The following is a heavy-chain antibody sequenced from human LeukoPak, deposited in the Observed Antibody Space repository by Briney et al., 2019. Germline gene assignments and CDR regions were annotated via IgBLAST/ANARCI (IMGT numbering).Heavy chain of an antibody. CDR3: ASLGFPGGFDY. J-gene: IGHJ4*02. V-gene: IGHV3-11*03. CDR2: ISGISSHT. CDR1: GFTFSDYY. Sequence: GGSLRLSCAASGFTFSDYYMSWIRQAPGKGLEWVSYISGISSHTDFADSVKGRFTISRDNAKNLLYLQLSSLRAEDTAVYYCASLGFPGGFDYWGQGTLVTVSS. D-gene: IGHD3-16*01.